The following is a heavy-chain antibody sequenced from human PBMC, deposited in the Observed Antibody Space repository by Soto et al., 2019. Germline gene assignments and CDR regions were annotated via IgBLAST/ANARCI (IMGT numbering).Heavy chain of an antibody. D-gene: IGHD3-10*01. CDR3: ARDLWLGESFRYYFDY. CDR1: GYTITVLS. J-gene: IGHJ4*01. Sequence: ASVKVSWKVAGYTITVLSMHWVRQAPGKGLEWMGGFDPEDGETIYAQKFQGRVTMTEDTSTDTVYMELSSLRSEDTALYYCARDLWLGESFRYYFDYWAQGTLVTAPQ. V-gene: IGHV1-24*01. CDR2: FDPEDGET.